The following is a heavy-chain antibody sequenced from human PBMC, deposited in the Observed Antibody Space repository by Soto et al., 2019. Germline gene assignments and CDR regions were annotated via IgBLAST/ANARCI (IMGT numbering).Heavy chain of an antibody. J-gene: IGHJ6*02. Sequence: EVQLLESGGGLVKPGGSLRLSCAASGFTFSSYAMSWVRQAPGKGPEWDSAISGSGGSTYYADSVKGRFTISRDNWKNTLYLQMNSQRAEYTAVYYCAKSVAYFFFCGMDVWVQGTTVTVSS. CDR2: ISGSGGST. CDR1: GFTFSSYA. CDR3: AKSVAYFFFCGMDV. V-gene: IGHV3-23*01. D-gene: IGHD5-12*01.